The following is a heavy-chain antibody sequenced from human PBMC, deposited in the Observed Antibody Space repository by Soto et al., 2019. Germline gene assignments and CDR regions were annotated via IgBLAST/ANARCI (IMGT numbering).Heavy chain of an antibody. Sequence: SETLSLTCTVSGGSISSSSYYWGWIRQPPGKGLEWIGSIYYSGRTYYNSSLKSRVTISVDTSKNQFSLKRSSVTAADTAVYYCGVVVAATHHFDYWGQGTLVTVSS. D-gene: IGHD2-15*01. CDR3: GVVVAATHHFDY. V-gene: IGHV4-39*01. CDR1: GGSISSSSYY. CDR2: IYYSGRT. J-gene: IGHJ4*02.